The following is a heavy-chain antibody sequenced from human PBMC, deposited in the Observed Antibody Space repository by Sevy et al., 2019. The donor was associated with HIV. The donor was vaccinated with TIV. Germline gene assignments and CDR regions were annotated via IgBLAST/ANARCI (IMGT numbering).Heavy chain of an antibody. V-gene: IGHV3-7*01. Sequence: GGSLRLSCAASGFPLSSYWMTWVRQAPGKGLEWVANVNQDGSKKYYLDSVKGRFTISRDNAKNSVYLQMNSLRAEDTGIHFCAREIAGAGSYWGQGTLVTVSS. CDR1: GFPLSSYW. CDR3: AREIAGAGSY. J-gene: IGHJ4*02. CDR2: VNQDGSKK. D-gene: IGHD6-13*01.